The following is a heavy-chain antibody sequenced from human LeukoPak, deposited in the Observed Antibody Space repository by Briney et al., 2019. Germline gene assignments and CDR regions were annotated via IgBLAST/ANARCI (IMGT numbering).Heavy chain of an antibody. CDR3: ARDGYYYDSSGRALDY. Sequence: GGSLRLSCAASGFTFSSYGMHWVRQAPGKGLEWVAVISYDGSNKYYADSVKGRFTISRDNSKNTLYLQMNSLRAEDTAVYYCARDGYYYDSSGRALDYWGQGTLVTVSS. J-gene: IGHJ4*02. D-gene: IGHD3-22*01. V-gene: IGHV3-30*19. CDR1: GFTFSSYG. CDR2: ISYDGSNK.